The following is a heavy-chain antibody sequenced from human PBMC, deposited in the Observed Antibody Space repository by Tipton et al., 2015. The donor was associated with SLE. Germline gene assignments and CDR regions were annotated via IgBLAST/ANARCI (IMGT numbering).Heavy chain of an antibody. Sequence: QLVQSGPEVKKPGSSVKVSCKASGGTFSSYAISWVRQAPGQGLEWMGGIIPIFGTANYAQKFQGRVTITTDESTSTAYMEVSSLRSEDTAVYYCAKHRKQYLVRDYFEYWGQGSLVTVSS. V-gene: IGHV1-69*05. CDR2: IIPIFGTA. CDR3: AKHRKQYLVRDYFEY. J-gene: IGHJ4*02. CDR1: GGTFSSYA. D-gene: IGHD6-13*01.